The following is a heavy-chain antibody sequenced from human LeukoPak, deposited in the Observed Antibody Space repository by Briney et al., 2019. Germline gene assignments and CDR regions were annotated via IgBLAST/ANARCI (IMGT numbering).Heavy chain of an antibody. Sequence: PGGSLRLSCAASGFTFSSYAMHWVRQAPGKGLEWVAVISYDGSNKYYADSVKGRFTISRDNSKNTLYLRMNSLRAEDTAVYYCARDYYGSGSYSGGFDYWGQGTLVTVSS. J-gene: IGHJ4*02. CDR3: ARDYYGSGSYSGGFDY. D-gene: IGHD3-10*01. CDR2: ISYDGSNK. V-gene: IGHV3-30*04. CDR1: GFTFSSYA.